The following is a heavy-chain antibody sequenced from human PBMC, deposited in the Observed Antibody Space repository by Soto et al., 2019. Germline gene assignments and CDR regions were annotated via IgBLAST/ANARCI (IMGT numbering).Heavy chain of an antibody. CDR3: AHVYGGYDNFDY. CDR1: GYSLSTSGVG. D-gene: IGHD5-12*01. Sequence: QITLKESGPTLVKPTQTLTLTCTFSGYSLSTSGVGVGWIRQPPGKALEWLALIYWDDDKRYSPSLKSRLTITKDTSKNQVVLTMTNMDPVDTATYYCAHVYGGYDNFDYWGQGTLVTVSS. J-gene: IGHJ4*02. V-gene: IGHV2-5*02. CDR2: IYWDDDK.